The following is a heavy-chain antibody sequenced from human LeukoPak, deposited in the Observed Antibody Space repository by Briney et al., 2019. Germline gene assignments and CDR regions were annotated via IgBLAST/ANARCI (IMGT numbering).Heavy chain of an antibody. CDR1: GFTFSDYY. J-gene: IGHJ6*02. Sequence: GGSERLSCAASGFTFSDYYMSWIRQAPGKGLEWVSYISSSGSTIYYADAVKGRFTISRDNAKNSLYLQMNSLRAEDTAVYYCAREGGSGYAPYYYYGMDVWGQGTTVTVSS. CDR3: AREGGSGYAPYYYYGMDV. V-gene: IGHV3-11*01. CDR2: ISSSGSTI. D-gene: IGHD5-12*01.